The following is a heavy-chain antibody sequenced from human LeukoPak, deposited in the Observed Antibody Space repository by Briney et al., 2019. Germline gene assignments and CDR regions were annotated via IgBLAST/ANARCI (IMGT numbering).Heavy chain of an antibody. Sequence: SETLSLTCAVYGGSFSGYYWSWIRQPPGKGLEWIGEINHSGSTNYNPSLKSRATISVDTSKNQFSLKLSSVTAADTAVYYCARRAVHCSSTSCYYYYYYMDVWGKGTTVTVSS. D-gene: IGHD2-2*01. V-gene: IGHV4-34*01. J-gene: IGHJ6*03. CDR2: INHSGST. CDR3: ARRAVHCSSTSCYYYYYYMDV. CDR1: GGSFSGYY.